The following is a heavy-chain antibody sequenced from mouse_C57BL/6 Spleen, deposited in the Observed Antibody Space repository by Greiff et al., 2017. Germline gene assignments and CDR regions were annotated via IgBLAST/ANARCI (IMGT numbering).Heavy chain of an antibody. CDR2: FYPGSGSI. Sequence: QVQLKQSVAELVKPGASVKLSCKASGYTFTENTIHWVKQRSGQGLEWIGWFYPGSGSIKYTEKFQDKATLTADKSSSTAYMELSRLTSEDTAVYFCARHSYGLWDFDVWGTGTSVTVSS. D-gene: IGHD1-2*01. V-gene: IGHV1-62-2*01. CDR3: ARHSYGLWDFDV. CDR1: GYTFTENT. J-gene: IGHJ1*03.